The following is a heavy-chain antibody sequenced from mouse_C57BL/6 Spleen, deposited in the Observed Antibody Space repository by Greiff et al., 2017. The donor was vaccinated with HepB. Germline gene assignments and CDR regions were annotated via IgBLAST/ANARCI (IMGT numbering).Heavy chain of an antibody. J-gene: IGHJ4*01. CDR2: ISSGSSTI. CDR3: ARAMVTRYYAMDY. D-gene: IGHD2-2*01. CDR1: GFTFSDYG. V-gene: IGHV5-17*01. Sequence: EVQLVESGGGLVKPGGSLKLSCAASGFTFSDYGMHWVRQAPEKGLEWVAYISSGSSTIYYADTVKGRFTISRDNAKNTLFLQMTSLRSEDTAMYYCARAMVTRYYAMDYWGQGTSVTVSS.